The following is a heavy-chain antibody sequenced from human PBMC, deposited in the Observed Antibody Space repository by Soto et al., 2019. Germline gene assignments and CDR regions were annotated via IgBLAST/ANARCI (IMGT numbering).Heavy chain of an antibody. CDR1: GGTFSSYA. CDR2: TIPIFGTA. V-gene: IGHV1-69*01. J-gene: IGHJ4*02. CDR3: ASRRGAIAARPARGYYFDY. Sequence: QVQLVQSGDDVKKPGSSVKVSCKASGGTFSSYAISWVRQAPGQGLEWMGGTIPIFGTANYAQKFQGRVTITADESTSTAYVELSSLRSEDTAVYYCASRRGAIAARPARGYYFDYWGQGTLVTVSS. D-gene: IGHD6-6*01.